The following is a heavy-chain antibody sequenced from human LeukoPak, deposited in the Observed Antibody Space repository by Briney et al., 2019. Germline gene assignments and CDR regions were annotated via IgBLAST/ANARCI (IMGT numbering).Heavy chain of an antibody. CDR3: ARDSSSWGNYGMDV. V-gene: IGHV1-2*02. CDR1: GYTFTGYY. D-gene: IGHD6-13*01. CDR2: INPNSGGT. Sequence: ASVKVSCKASGYTFTGYYMHWVRQAPGQGLEWMGWINPNSGGTNYAQNFQGRFTMTRDTSISTAYMELSRLRSDDTAVYYCARDSSSWGNYGMDVWGQGTTVTVSS. J-gene: IGHJ6*02.